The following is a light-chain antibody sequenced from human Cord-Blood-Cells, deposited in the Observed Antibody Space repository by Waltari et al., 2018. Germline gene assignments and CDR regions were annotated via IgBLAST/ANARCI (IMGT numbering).Light chain of an antibody. V-gene: IGLV3-1*01. CDR1: KLGDKY. CDR3: QAWDSSTVV. Sequence: SYELTQPPSVSVSPGQTASITCSGDKLGDKYACWYQQKPGQSPVLVIYQDSKRPSGIPERFSGSNSENTATLTISGTHAMDEADYYCQAWDSSTVVFGGGTKLTVL. CDR2: QDS. J-gene: IGLJ2*01.